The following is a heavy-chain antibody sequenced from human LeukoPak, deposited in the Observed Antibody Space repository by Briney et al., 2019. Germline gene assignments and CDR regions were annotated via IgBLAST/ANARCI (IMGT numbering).Heavy chain of an antibody. J-gene: IGHJ4*02. CDR3: AKESIPYGVVLMARFPTFDY. CDR2: ISGSGGST. Sequence: GGSLRLSCAASGFTFSSYAMSWVRQAPGKGLEWVSAISGSGGSTYYADSVRGRFTISRDNSKNTLYLQMNSLRAEDTAVYYCAKESIPYGVVLMARFPTFDYWGQGTLVTVSS. CDR1: GFTFSSYA. V-gene: IGHV3-23*01. D-gene: IGHD4-17*01.